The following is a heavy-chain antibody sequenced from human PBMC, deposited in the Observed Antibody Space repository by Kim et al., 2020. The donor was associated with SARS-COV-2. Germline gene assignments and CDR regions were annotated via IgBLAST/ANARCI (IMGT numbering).Heavy chain of an antibody. CDR1: GFTFSDYY. D-gene: IGHD4-17*01. CDR2: ISSSSSYT. Sequence: GGSLRLSCAVSGFTFSDYYMSWIRQAPGKGLEWVSYISSSSSYTNYAGSVKGRFTISRDNAKNSLYLQMNSLRAEDTAVYYCARDSKDYGDYVSWYFDLWGRDTLVTVSS. J-gene: IGHJ2*01. CDR3: ARDSKDYGDYVSWYFDL. V-gene: IGHV3-11*05.